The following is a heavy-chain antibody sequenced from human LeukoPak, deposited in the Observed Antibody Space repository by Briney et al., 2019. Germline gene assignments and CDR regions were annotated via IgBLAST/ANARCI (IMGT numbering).Heavy chain of an antibody. CDR1: GGTFSSYA. CDR3: SFYYDSSGYYPLLGY. J-gene: IGHJ4*02. CDR2: IIPIFGTA. Sequence: ASVKVSCKASGGTFSSYAISWVRQAAGPGLEWMGRIIPIFGTANYAQKFQGRVTITADKSTSTAYMELSSLRSEDTAVYYCSFYYDSSGYYPLLGYWGQGTLVTVSS. D-gene: IGHD3-22*01. V-gene: IGHV1-69*06.